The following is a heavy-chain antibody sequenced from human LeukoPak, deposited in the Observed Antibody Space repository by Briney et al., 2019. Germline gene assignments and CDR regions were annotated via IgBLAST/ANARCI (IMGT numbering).Heavy chain of an antibody. J-gene: IGHJ6*02. CDR2: IIPIFGTA. Sequence: EASVKVSCTASGGTFSSYAISWVRQAPGQGLEWMGGIIPIFGTANYAQKFQGRVTITADESTSTAYMELSSLRSEDTAVYYCASHSSSWPYYYYGMDVWGQGTTVTVSS. CDR3: ASHSSSWPYYYYGMDV. V-gene: IGHV1-69*01. D-gene: IGHD6-13*01. CDR1: GGTFSSYA.